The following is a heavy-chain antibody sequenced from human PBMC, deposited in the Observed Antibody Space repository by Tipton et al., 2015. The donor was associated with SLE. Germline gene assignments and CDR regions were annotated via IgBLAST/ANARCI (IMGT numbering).Heavy chain of an antibody. CDR1: GYALSELS. CDR2: FDPEKGET. V-gene: IGHV1-24*01. CDR3: ATNLASHVLRFLEWIN. J-gene: IGHJ4*02. D-gene: IGHD3-3*01. Sequence: QLVQSGAEVKKPGASVRVSCKVSGYALSELSMHWVRQAPGKGLEWMGGFDPEKGETIYAQKFQGRVTMTEDTSTDTAYMELSSLRSDDTAVYYCATNLASHVLRFLEWINWGQGTLVTVSS.